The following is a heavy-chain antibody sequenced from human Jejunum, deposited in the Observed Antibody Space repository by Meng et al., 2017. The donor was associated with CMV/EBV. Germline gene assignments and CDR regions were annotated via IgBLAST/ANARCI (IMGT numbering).Heavy chain of an antibody. J-gene: IGHJ4*02. Sequence: LSCASSGLSFTNAWMSWVRQAPGKGLEWIGRIKPNTAGGTADYVAPVKGRFTISRDDSKNTLYLQMNSLKSEDTAVYYCTANYFDYWGQGTLVTSPQ. CDR2: IKPNTAGGTA. V-gene: IGHV3-15*01. CDR1: GLSFTNAW. CDR3: TANYFDY.